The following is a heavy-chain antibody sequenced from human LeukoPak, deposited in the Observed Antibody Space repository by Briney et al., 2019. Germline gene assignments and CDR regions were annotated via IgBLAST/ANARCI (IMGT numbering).Heavy chain of an antibody. D-gene: IGHD5-24*01. CDR3: ATTSLSGDGKKVGYFDY. V-gene: IGHV3-23*05. CDR1: GFTFSSYA. Sequence: GGSLRLSCAASGFTFSSYAMSWVRQAPGKGLEWVSLIYPNGNIYYTDSVKGRFTISRDNSKNTVYLQMKALRAEDTATYYCATTSLSGDGKKVGYFDYWGQGTPVTVSS. J-gene: IGHJ4*02. CDR2: IYPNGNI.